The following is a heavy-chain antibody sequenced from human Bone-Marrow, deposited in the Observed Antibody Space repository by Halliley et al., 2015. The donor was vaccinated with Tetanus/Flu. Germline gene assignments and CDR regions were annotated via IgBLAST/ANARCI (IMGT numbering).Heavy chain of an antibody. CDR2: ISWDGSST. J-gene: IGHJ6*02. Sequence: SLRLSCAASGFTFDDFTMNWVRQAPGKGLEWVSLISWDGSSTYYADSVKGRFTISRDNSKNSLYLQMNSLRTKDTALYYCAKDGVTGTPEGPMYYGMDVWGQATTVTVSS. CDR3: AKDGVTGTPEGPMYYGMDV. CDR1: GFTFDDFT. V-gene: IGHV3-43*01. D-gene: IGHD1-20*01.